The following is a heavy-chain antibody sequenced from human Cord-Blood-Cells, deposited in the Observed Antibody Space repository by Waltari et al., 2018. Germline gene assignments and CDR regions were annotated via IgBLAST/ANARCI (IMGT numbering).Heavy chain of an antibody. D-gene: IGHD3-10*01. CDR3: ARSGEISPRGTPYWYFDL. CDR1: GGSISSGGYS. Sequence: QVQLQESGPGLVKPSQTLSLTCTVSGGSISSGGYSCSWLRQHPGKGLEWIGYIYYSGSTYYNPSLKSRVTISVDTSKNQFSLKLSSVTAADTAVYYCARSGEISPRGTPYWYFDLWGRGTLVTVSS. J-gene: IGHJ2*01. V-gene: IGHV4-31*03. CDR2: IYYSGST.